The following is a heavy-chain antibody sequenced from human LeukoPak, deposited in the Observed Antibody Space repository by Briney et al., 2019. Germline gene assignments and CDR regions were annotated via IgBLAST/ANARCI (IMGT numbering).Heavy chain of an antibody. J-gene: IGHJ3*02. CDR1: GFTFSSYA. CDR3: AKALEEWELLDAFDI. Sequence: GGSLRLPCAASGFTFSSYAMSWVRQAPGKGLEWVSAISGSGGSTYYADSVKGRFTISRDNSKNTLYLQMNSLRAEDTAVYYCAKALEEWELLDAFDIWGQGTMVTVSS. CDR2: ISGSGGST. V-gene: IGHV3-23*01. D-gene: IGHD1-26*01.